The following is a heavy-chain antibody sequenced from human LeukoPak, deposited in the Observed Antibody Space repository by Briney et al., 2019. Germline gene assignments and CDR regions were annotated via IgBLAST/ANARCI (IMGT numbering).Heavy chain of an antibody. Sequence: PGGSLRLSCAASGFTFSSYGMPWVRQAPGKGLEWVAVIWHDGSNKYYADSVKGRFTISRDNSKNTLYLQMNSLRAEDTAVYYCARDDRGYSYGTPFDYWGQGTLVTVSS. D-gene: IGHD5-18*01. CDR3: ARDDRGYSYGTPFDY. J-gene: IGHJ4*02. V-gene: IGHV3-33*01. CDR2: IWHDGSNK. CDR1: GFTFSSYG.